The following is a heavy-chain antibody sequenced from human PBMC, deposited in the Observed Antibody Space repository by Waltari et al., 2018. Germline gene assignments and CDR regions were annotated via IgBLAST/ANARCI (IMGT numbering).Heavy chain of an antibody. CDR1: GFSFSNDW. J-gene: IGHJ2*01. V-gene: IGHV3-74*03. CDR3: VKEAPARGDWYLDL. Sequence: EVQLVESGGGLVQPGGSLRLSCAASGFSFSNDWMYWVRQVPGTGREWVSRITNDGSGTMYAESVKGRFTISRDNAKNTLFLEMNSLRVEDTAVYYCVKEAPARGDWYLDLWGRGTLLAVSS. CDR2: ITNDGSGT. D-gene: IGHD2-2*01.